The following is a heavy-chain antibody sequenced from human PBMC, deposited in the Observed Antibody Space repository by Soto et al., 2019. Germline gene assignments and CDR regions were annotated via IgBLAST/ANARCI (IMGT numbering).Heavy chain of an antibody. V-gene: IGHV4-34*01. D-gene: IGHD3-22*01. J-gene: IGHJ4*02. CDR1: GGSFSGYY. CDR2: INHSGST. CDR3: ARDNYYDSSGYPYYFDY. Sequence: SETLSLTCAVYGGSFSGYYWSWIRQPPGKGLEWIGEINHSGSTNYNPSLKSRVTISVDTSKNQFSLKLSSVTAADTAVYYCARDNYYDSSGYPYYFDYSGQGTLVTVSS.